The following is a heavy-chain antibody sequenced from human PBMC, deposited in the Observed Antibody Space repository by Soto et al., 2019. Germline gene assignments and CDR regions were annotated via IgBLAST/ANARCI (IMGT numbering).Heavy chain of an antibody. CDR3: ARDVATITNGHWFDP. J-gene: IGHJ5*02. Sequence: QVQLQESGPGLVKPSQTLSLTCTVSGGSISSGGYYWSWIRQHPGTGLEWIGYIYYSGSTYYNPSLKSRVTISVDTSKNQFSLKLSSVTAADTAVYYCARDVATITNGHWFDPWGQGTLVTVSS. D-gene: IGHD5-12*01. CDR2: IYYSGST. V-gene: IGHV4-31*03. CDR1: GGSISSGGYY.